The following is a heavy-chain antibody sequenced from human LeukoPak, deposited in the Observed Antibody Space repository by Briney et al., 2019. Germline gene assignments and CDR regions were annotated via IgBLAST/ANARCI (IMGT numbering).Heavy chain of an antibody. CDR2: IIPLFRTT. V-gene: IGHV1-69*13. CDR1: GGTFGNSA. Sequence: SVKVSCKASGGTFGNSAFTWVRQAPGQGLEWMGGIIPLFRTTNYAQRLQGRVTITAVESTSTVYMELTSLTSEDTAVYYCARVPQYDGFNYDDAWGQGTLVTVS. D-gene: IGHD5-24*01. J-gene: IGHJ5*02. CDR3: ARVPQYDGFNYDDA.